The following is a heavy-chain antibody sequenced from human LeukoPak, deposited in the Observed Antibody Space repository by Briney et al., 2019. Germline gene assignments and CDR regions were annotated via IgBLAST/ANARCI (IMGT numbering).Heavy chain of an antibody. V-gene: IGHV3-33*01. J-gene: IGHJ4*02. CDR1: GFTFRSYG. CDR3: ARDSDGGSLDN. D-gene: IGHD2-15*01. CDR2: IWYDGSNK. Sequence: GRSLRLSCAASGFTFRSYGMHWVRQAPGMGLEWVAVIWYDGSNKYYADSVKGRFTISRDNSRNTMYLQLNSLRAEDTAVYYCARDSDGGSLDNWGQGTLVTVSS.